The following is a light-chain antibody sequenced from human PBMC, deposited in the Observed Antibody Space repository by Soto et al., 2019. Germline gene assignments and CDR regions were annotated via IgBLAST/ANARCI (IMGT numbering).Light chain of an antibody. Sequence: EIVMTQSTATLSVSPGERATLSCRTSQSIRTSLAWYQHKPGQAPRLLIYDASTRATGIPARFSGSGSGTEFTLTISSLQSEDFALYYCQQYYDWPITFGQGTRLEI. CDR2: DAS. CDR1: QSIRTS. CDR3: QQYYDWPIT. J-gene: IGKJ5*01. V-gene: IGKV3-15*01.